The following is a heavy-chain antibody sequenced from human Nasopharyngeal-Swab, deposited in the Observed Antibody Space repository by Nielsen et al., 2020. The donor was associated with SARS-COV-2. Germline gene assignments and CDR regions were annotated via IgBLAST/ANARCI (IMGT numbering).Heavy chain of an antibody. V-gene: IGHV3-53*03. Sequence: WIRQPPGKGLEWVSMLYSGGQTYYGDSVKGRFTISRDNSKNTLYLQMNSLRVEDTAVYYCARDLMATVGHYYYGLDVWGQGTTVTVSS. CDR2: LYSGGQT. CDR3: ARDLMATVGHYYYGLDV. J-gene: IGHJ6*02. D-gene: IGHD5-24*01.